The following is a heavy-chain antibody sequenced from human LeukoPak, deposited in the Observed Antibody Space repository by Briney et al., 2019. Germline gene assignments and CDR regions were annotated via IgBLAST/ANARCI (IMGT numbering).Heavy chain of an antibody. D-gene: IGHD6-19*01. J-gene: IGHJ6*02. CDR2: ISYDGSNK. Sequence: GGSLRLSCAASGFTFSSYGMQWVRQAPGKGLEWVAVISYDGSNKYYADSVKGRFTISRDNSKNTLYLQMNSLRAEDTAVYYCAKDVIAVAGAHRYYYYYGMDVWGQGTTVTVSS. CDR1: GFTFSSYG. CDR3: AKDVIAVAGAHRYYYYYGMDV. V-gene: IGHV3-30*18.